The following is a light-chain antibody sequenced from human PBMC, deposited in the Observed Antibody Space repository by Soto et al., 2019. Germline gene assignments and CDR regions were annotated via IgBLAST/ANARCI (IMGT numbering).Light chain of an antibody. CDR3: AAWDDSLSGLV. CDR2: GNT. J-gene: IGLJ2*01. V-gene: IGLV1-40*01. Sequence: QSVLTQPPSVSGAPGQRVTISCTGSSSNIGAGYDVHWYRQVPGTAPKLLIFGNTNRPSGVPDRFSGSKSGSSASLAITGLRSEDEADYHCAAWDDSLSGLVFGGGTKVTVL. CDR1: SSNIGAGYD.